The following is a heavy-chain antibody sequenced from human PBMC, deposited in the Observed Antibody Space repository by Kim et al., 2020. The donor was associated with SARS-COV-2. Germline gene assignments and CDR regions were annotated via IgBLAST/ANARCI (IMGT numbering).Heavy chain of an antibody. CDR3: ARDNGRILTSYYYYGMDV. Sequence: SVKVSCKASGGTFSSYAISWVRQAPGQGLEWMGGIIPIFGTANYAQKFQGRVTITADESTSTAYMELSSLRSEDTAVYYCARDNGRILTSYYYYGMDVWGQGTTVTVSS. J-gene: IGHJ6*02. CDR1: GGTFSSYA. V-gene: IGHV1-69*13. CDR2: IIPIFGTA. D-gene: IGHD2-15*01.